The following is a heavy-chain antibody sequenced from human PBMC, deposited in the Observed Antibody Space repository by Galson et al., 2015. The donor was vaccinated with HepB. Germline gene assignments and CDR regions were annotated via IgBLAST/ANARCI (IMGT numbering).Heavy chain of an antibody. D-gene: IGHD6-19*01. J-gene: IGHJ4*02. CDR3: ARVGPPSYSSSDY. Sequence: SLRLSCAASGFSFSDHYMDWVRQAPGKGLEWVGRVRRKDNGYSTEYAASVKGRFTVSRDDSTKSIYLQMNGLKTEDTALYYCARVGPPSYSSSDYWGQGTLVTVSS. V-gene: IGHV3-72*01. CDR2: VRRKDNGYST. CDR1: GFSFSDHY.